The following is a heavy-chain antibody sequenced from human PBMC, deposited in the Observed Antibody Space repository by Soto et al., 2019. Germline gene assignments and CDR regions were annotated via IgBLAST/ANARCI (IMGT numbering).Heavy chain of an antibody. J-gene: IGHJ4*02. CDR1: GFTVSSNY. CDR2: IYSGGST. Sequence: EVQLVESGGGLVQPGGSLRLSCAASGFTVSSNYMSWVRQAPGKGLEWVSVIYSGGSTYYADSVKGRFTISRDNSTNTLYLQMNSLRAEDTAVYYCARGNSYAHQFDYWGQGTLVTVSS. D-gene: IGHD5-18*01. CDR3: ARGNSYAHQFDY. V-gene: IGHV3-66*01.